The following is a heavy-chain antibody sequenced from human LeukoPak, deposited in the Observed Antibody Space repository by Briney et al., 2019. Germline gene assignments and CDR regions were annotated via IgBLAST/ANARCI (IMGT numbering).Heavy chain of an antibody. J-gene: IGHJ4*02. D-gene: IGHD2-15*01. CDR2: IWYDGSQK. Sequence: QPGRSLRLSCAASGFTFSTYGLHRVRQAPGKGLEWVAVIWYDGSQKYYADSVRGRFTISRDNSKNTLYLQMNSLRAEDTAVYYCAKDQRILDWGQGTLVTVSS. CDR1: GFTFSTYG. V-gene: IGHV3-33*06. CDR3: AKDQRILD.